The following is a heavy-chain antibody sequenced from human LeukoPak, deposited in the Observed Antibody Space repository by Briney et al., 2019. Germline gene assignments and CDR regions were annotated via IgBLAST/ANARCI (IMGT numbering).Heavy chain of an antibody. CDR2: ITSSSYI. J-gene: IGHJ4*02. Sequence: PGGSLRLSCAASGFTFSSYTMNWVRQAPGKGLEWVSSITSSSYIYYADSVMGRFTISRDNANNSLYLQMNSLRAEDTAVYYCARHVVAVGFDYWGQGTLVTVSS. D-gene: IGHD3-22*01. CDR1: GFTFSSYT. V-gene: IGHV3-21*01. CDR3: ARHVVAVGFDY.